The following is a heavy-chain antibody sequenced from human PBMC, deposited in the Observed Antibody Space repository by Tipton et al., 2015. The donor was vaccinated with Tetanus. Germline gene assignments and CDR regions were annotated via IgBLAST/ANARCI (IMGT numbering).Heavy chain of an antibody. V-gene: IGHV4-31*03. Sequence: TLSLTCTVSGGSIRRGGFYWSWIRQHPVKGLEWIGYIYYTGNTYYNPSLKSRVTISVDTSKNQFSLKLSSVTAADTAVYYCARRSVSARFDDWGQGTLVTVSS. D-gene: IGHD6-6*01. J-gene: IGHJ4*02. CDR1: GGSIRRGGFY. CDR2: IYYTGNT. CDR3: ARRSVSARFDD.